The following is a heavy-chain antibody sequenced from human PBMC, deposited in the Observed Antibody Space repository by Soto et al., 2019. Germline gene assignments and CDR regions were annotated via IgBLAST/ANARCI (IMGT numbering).Heavy chain of an antibody. J-gene: IGHJ4*02. CDR1: GYTFTSYA. CDR3: ARSIVVVTALDY. V-gene: IGHV1-3*05. D-gene: IGHD2-21*02. Sequence: QVQLVQSGAEEKKPGASVKVSCKASGYTFTSYAMHWVRQAPGQRLEWMGWINAGNGNTKYSQKFQGRVTITRDTYASTAYMELSSLRSEDTAVYYCARSIVVVTALDYWGQGTLVTVYS. CDR2: INAGNGNT.